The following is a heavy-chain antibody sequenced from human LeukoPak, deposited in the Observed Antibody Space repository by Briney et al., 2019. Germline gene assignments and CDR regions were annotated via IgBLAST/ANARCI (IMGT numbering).Heavy chain of an antibody. J-gene: IGHJ4*02. CDR1: GGTFSSYA. D-gene: IGHD3-22*01. Sequence: GASVKVSCKASGGTFSSYAISWVRQAPGQGLEWMGGIIPIFGTANYAQKFQGRVTITADESTSTAYMELSSLRSEDTAVYYCARLPNYYDSSGYSFDYWGQGTLVTVSS. CDR2: IIPIFGTA. V-gene: IGHV1-69*13. CDR3: ARLPNYYDSSGYSFDY.